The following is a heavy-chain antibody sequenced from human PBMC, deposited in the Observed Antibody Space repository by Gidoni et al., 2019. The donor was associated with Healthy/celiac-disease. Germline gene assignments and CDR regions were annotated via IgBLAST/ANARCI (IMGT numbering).Heavy chain of an antibody. V-gene: IGHV4-34*01. CDR3: ARGGYYDSSGYYYYYYGMDV. D-gene: IGHD3-22*01. J-gene: IGHJ6*02. CDR2: INHSGST. CDR1: GGSFSGYY. Sequence: QVQLQQWGAGLLKPSETLSLTCAVYGGSFSGYYWSWIRQPPGKGLEWIGEINHSGSTNYNPSLKSRVTISVDTSKNQFSLKLSSVTAADTAVYYCARGGYYDSSGYYYYYYGMDVWGQGTTVTVSS.